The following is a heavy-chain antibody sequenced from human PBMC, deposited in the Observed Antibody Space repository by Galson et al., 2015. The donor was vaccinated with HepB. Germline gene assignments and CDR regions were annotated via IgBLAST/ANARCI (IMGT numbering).Heavy chain of an antibody. Sequence: SVKVSCKVSGYTLTDLSMHWVRQAPGKGLEWMGGFDPEDGETIYAQKFQGRVTMTEDTSTDTAYMELSSLRSEDTAVYYCATDLGGAAGNNWFDPWGQGTLVTVSS. V-gene: IGHV1-24*01. D-gene: IGHD6-13*01. CDR2: FDPEDGET. CDR3: ATDLGGAAGNNWFDP. J-gene: IGHJ5*02. CDR1: GYTLTDLS.